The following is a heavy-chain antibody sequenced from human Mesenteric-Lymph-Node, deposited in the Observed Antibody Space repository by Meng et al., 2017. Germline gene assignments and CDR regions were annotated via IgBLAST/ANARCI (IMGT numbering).Heavy chain of an antibody. CDR3: ARDCSSTSCYGGADAFDI. CDR2: ISRSGSTI. D-gene: IGHD2-2*01. V-gene: IGHV3-48*03. J-gene: IGHJ3*02. CDR1: GFTFSSYE. Sequence: GESLKISCAASGFTFSSYEMNWVRQAPGKGLEWVSYISRSGSTIYYADSVKGRFTISRDNAKNSLYLQMNSLSAEDTAVYYCARDCSSTSCYGGADAFDIWGQGTMVTVSS.